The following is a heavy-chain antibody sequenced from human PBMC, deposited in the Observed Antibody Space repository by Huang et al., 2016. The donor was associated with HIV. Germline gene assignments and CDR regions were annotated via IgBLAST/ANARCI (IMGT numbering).Heavy chain of an antibody. D-gene: IGHD3-16*01. V-gene: IGHV4-34*02. CDR1: GASFSDYF. Sequence: QVRLEQWGKGSLKPSETLSLTCAVYGASFSDYFWSWVRQSPDKRLEWIGEVNPGRSPNYNPSLKGRVVLPVDKPKNQFSRTLRAMSAADAAIYYCARLPTPSYYDTWSLSPVEEDFFYFNLDLWGRGTPVVVS. CDR2: VNPGRSP. CDR3: ARLPTPSYYDTWSLSPVEEDFFYFNLDL. J-gene: IGHJ6*03.